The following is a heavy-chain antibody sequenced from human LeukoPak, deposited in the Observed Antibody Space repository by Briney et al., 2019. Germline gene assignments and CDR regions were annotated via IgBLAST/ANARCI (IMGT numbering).Heavy chain of an antibody. D-gene: IGHD5-18*01. J-gene: IGHJ4*02. Sequence: PRGALRVSCTASGYIFTSYGISWVRQAPGQGLEWVCGISPTFGPANYPQTLQGRFTITADESTSTVYMQLSSLRSEDTAVYYCARGDTGMVHFDYWGQGTLVTVSS. V-gene: IGHV1-69*13. CDR3: ARGDTGMVHFDY. CDR1: GYIFTSYG. CDR2: ISPTFGPA.